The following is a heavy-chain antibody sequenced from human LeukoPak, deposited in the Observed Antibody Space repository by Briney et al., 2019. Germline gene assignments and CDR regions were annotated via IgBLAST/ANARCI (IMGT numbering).Heavy chain of an antibody. D-gene: IGHD2-2*01. V-gene: IGHV5-51*01. Sequence: GESLKISCKATGYSFTSYWIAWVRQMPGKGLEWMGIIYPGDTVTIYSPSFQGQVTISDDKSIGTAYLQWSSLKASDTAIYYCARGGPAYALDYWGQGPLVTVSS. CDR2: IYPGDTVT. J-gene: IGHJ4*02. CDR1: GYSFTSYW. CDR3: ARGGPAYALDY.